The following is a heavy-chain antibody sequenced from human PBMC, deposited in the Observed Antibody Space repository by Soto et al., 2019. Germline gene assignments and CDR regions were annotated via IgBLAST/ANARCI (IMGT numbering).Heavy chain of an antibody. V-gene: IGHV4-39*01. J-gene: IGHJ4*02. CDR1: GGSISSSSYY. CDR2: IYYSGST. CDR3: ASPPVGYCSGGSCYSTDY. Sequence: QLQLQESGPGLVKPSETLSLTCTVSGGSISSSSYYCGWIRQPPGKGLEWIGSIYYSGSTYYNPSLKSRVPISVDTSKNQFSLKLSSVTAADTAVYYCASPPVGYCSGGSCYSTDYWGQGTLVTVSS. D-gene: IGHD2-15*01.